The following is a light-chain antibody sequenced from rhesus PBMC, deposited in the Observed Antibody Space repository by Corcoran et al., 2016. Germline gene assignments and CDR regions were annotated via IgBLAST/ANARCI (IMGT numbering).Light chain of an antibody. CDR1: SSDIGAYNY. Sequence: QAALTQPPSVSGSPGQSVIISCTGTSSDIGAYNYVSWYQQYPGKAPKLMIYDVTKRPSGVSDRFSGSKSGNTASLTISGLQAEDEAVYYCTSYAGSNTYIFGTGTRLTVL. V-gene: IGLV2-23*01. J-gene: IGLJ1*01. CDR3: TSYAGSNTYI. CDR2: DVT.